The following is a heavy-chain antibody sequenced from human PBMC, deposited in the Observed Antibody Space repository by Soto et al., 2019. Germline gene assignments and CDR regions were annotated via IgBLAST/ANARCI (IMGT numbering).Heavy chain of an antibody. CDR3: ARGGGGDLYGMDV. Sequence: QVQLQQWGARLSKPSETLSLTCALYDGSFRGYYWSWVRQPPGKGLEWIGEINHSGITNYNPSLKSRVTISVDKSKSQFSLKLSSVTAADTAVYYCARGGGGDLYGMDVWGQGTTVTVSS. CDR2: INHSGIT. CDR1: DGSFRGYY. D-gene: IGHD2-21*02. V-gene: IGHV4-34*01. J-gene: IGHJ6*02.